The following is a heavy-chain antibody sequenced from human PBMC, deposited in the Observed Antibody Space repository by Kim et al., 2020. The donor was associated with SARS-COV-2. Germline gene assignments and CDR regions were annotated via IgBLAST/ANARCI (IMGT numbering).Heavy chain of an antibody. V-gene: IGHV4-59*08. J-gene: IGHJ4*02. CDR2: IYSSGST. CDR1: GGSISNYY. Sequence: SETLSLTCTVSGGSISNYYWSWIRQPPGKGLECIGYIYSSGSTNYNPSLKSRVTISVDTSKNQFSLKLTSVTAADTAVYYCARQGGYDSPLAHWGQGTLVTVSS. D-gene: IGHD3-22*01. CDR3: ARQGGYDSPLAH.